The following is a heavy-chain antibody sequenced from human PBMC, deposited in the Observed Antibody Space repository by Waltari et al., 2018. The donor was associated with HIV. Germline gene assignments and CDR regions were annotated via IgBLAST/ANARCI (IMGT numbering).Heavy chain of an antibody. Sequence: QVQLVQSGAEVRKTGASVKVSCKASGYTFTGSFLHWVRPAPGQGLEWMGWINPNSGGTNYAQKFQDRVTMTRDTSISTAYMELSRLRSDDTALYYCARDCKGAVTIFGVVHNWFDPWGQGTLVTVSS. CDR1: GYTFTGSF. V-gene: IGHV1-2*02. D-gene: IGHD3-3*01. J-gene: IGHJ5*02. CDR3: ARDCKGAVTIFGVVHNWFDP. CDR2: INPNSGGT.